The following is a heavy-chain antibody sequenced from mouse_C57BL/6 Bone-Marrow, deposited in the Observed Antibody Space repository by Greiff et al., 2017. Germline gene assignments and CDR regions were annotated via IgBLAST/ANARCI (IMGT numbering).Heavy chain of an antibody. D-gene: IGHD1-1*01. CDR1: GFTFSSYT. CDR2: ISGGGGNT. Sequence: EVKLVESGGGLVKPGGSLKLSCAASGFTFSSYTMSWVRQTPEKRLQWVAAISGGGGNTYSPDSVTGRFTISRDNDKNLLYLQMSSRRSEDTALYYCSRQVTTVLSTKYFDVWGTGTTVTVSS. CDR3: SRQVTTVLSTKYFDV. J-gene: IGHJ1*03. V-gene: IGHV5-9*01.